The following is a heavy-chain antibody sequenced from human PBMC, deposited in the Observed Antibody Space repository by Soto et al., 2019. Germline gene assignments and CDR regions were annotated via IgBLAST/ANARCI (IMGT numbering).Heavy chain of an antibody. CDR3: ARDRQVAAYYYYYMDV. J-gene: IGHJ6*03. CDR1: GFTFSDYY. D-gene: IGHD2-15*01. V-gene: IGHV3-11*01. CDR2: ISSSGITI. Sequence: GGSLRLSCAASGFTFSDYYMSWIRQAPGKGLEWVSYISSSGITIYYADSVKGRFTISRGNAKNSLYLQMNSLRAEDTAVYYCARDRQVAAYYYYYMDVWGKGTXVTVSS.